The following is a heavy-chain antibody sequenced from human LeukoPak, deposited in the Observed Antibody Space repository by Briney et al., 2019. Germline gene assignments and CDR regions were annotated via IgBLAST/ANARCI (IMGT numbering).Heavy chain of an antibody. Sequence: GGSLRLSCGTSGFTFSGYAMNWVRQAPGKGLEWVAVVSHGGIMKYYADSVKGRFTISRDNSNNTLYLQMNSVRTEETAMYCCATGGGLTTEIDYWGQGTLVTVSS. D-gene: IGHD3-16*01. CDR1: GFTFSGYA. J-gene: IGHJ4*02. V-gene: IGHV3-30*04. CDR2: VSHGGIMK. CDR3: ATGGGLTTEIDY.